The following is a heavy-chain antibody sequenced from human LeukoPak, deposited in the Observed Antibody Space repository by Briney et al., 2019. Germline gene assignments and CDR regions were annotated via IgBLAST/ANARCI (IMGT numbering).Heavy chain of an antibody. CDR2: MNSDGSSI. J-gene: IGHJ4*02. D-gene: IGHD1-1*01. CDR1: GFIFSGHW. CDR3: ARDRVLGGIDY. Sequence: GGSLRLSCAASGFIFSGHWMHWVRQTPGKGLVWVSRMNSDGSSITYADSVKGRFTISRDNAKNTLYLQMNSLRAEDTAVYYCARDRVLGGIDYWGQGTLVTVSS. V-gene: IGHV3-74*01.